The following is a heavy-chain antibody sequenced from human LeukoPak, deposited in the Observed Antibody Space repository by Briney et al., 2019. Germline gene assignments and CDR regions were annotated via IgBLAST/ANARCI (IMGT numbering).Heavy chain of an antibody. D-gene: IGHD6-13*01. Sequence: GGSLRLSCAASGFTFSSYSMNWVRQAPGKGLEWVSYISSSSSTIYYADSVKGRFTISRDNAKNSLYLQMNSLRAEDTAVYYCARGGSSWPLPFDYWGQGTLVTVSS. CDR3: ARGGSSWPLPFDY. CDR2: ISSSSSTI. CDR1: GFTFSSYS. J-gene: IGHJ4*02. V-gene: IGHV3-48*01.